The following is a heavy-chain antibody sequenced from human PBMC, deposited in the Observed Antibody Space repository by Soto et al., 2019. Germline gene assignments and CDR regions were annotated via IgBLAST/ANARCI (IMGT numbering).Heavy chain of an antibody. CDR2: ISDSGGRT. CDR3: AKDGYCSSTSCYWSY. Sequence: WGSLRLSCVASGFTFTSYAISFVRHSPFKWLEWVSGISDSGGRTDYADSVKGRFTISRDNSKNTLYLQMNSLKAEDTAIYYCAKDGYCSSTSCYWSYWGQGTVVTVSS. V-gene: IGHV3-23*01. J-gene: IGHJ4*02. D-gene: IGHD2-2*03. CDR1: GFTFTSYA.